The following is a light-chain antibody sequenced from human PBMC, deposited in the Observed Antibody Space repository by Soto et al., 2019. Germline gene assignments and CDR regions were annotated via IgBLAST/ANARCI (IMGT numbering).Light chain of an antibody. V-gene: IGKV1-6*01. CDR1: QGIRND. CDR3: LQDYNYPWT. Sequence: AIKMTQSPSSLSASVGDRVTITCRASQGIRNDLGWYQQKPGKAPKLLIYAASSLQSRVPSRFSGSGSGTDFTLTISSLQPEDFATYYCLQDYNYPWTFGQGTKVEIK. CDR2: AAS. J-gene: IGKJ1*01.